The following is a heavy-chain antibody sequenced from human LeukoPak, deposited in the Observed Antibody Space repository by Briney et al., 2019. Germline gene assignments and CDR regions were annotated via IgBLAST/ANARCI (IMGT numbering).Heavy chain of an antibody. CDR1: GFTFSSYG. V-gene: IGHV3-30*18. CDR2: ISYDGSNK. D-gene: IGHD3-22*01. J-gene: IGHJ4*02. Sequence: PGGSLRLSCAASGFTFSSYGMHWVRQAPGKGLEWVAVISYDGSNKYYADSVKGRFTISRDNSKNTLYLQMNSLKAEDTAVYYCAKAGDMDYYDSSGYTYYFDYWGQGTLVTVSS. CDR3: AKAGDMDYYDSSGYTYYFDY.